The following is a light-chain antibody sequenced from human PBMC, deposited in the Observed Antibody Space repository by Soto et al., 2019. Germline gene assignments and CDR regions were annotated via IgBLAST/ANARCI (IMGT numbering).Light chain of an antibody. V-gene: IGLV4-69*01. CDR1: SGHSSYA. J-gene: IGLJ3*02. CDR2: LNSDGSH. CDR3: QTWGTGSLV. Sequence: QSVLTQSPSASASLGASVKLTCTLSSGHSSYAIAWHQQQPEKGPRYLMKLNSDGSHSKGDGIPDRFSGSSSGAERSLTISSLQSEDEAYYFCQTWGTGSLVFGGGTKLTVL.